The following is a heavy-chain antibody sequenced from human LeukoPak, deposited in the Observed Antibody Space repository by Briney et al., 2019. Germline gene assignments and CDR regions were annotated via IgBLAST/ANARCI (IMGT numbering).Heavy chain of an antibody. J-gene: IGHJ4*02. CDR1: GYTLTELS. CDR3: ATSGYSSSWYYFDY. Sequence: GASVKVSCKVSGYTLTELSMHWVRQAPGKGLEWMGGFDPEDGGTIYAQKFQGRVTMTEDTSTDTAYMELSSLRSEDTAVYYCATSGYSSSWYYFDYWGQGTLVTVSS. V-gene: IGHV1-24*01. CDR2: FDPEDGGT. D-gene: IGHD6-13*01.